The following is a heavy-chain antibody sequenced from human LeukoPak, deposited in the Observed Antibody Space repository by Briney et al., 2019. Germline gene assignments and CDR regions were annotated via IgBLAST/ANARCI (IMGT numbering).Heavy chain of an antibody. V-gene: IGHV4-59*01. CDR1: GGSISSYY. J-gene: IGHJ4*02. CDR3: ARGVPAPNTYYFDY. CDR2: IYCSGST. Sequence: PSETLSLTCTVSGGSISSYYWSWIRQPPGKGLEWIGYIYCSGSTNYNPSLKSRVTISVDTSKNQFSLKLSSVIAADTAVYYCARGVPAPNTYYFDYWGQGTLVTVSS. D-gene: IGHD2-2*01.